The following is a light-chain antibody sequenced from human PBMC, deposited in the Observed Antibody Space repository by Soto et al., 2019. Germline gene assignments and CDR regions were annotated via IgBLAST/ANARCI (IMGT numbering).Light chain of an antibody. CDR2: EVS. Sequence: QSALTQPPSVSGSPGQSVTISCTGTCSDVGGYNYVSWYQQHPGKALKLMIYEVSKRPSGVSDRFSASKSGNTASLTVSGLQADDEANYYCSSFTSSSTFVFGAGTKLTVL. CDR3: SSFTSSSTFV. CDR1: CSDVGGYNY. V-gene: IGLV2-14*01. J-gene: IGLJ2*01.